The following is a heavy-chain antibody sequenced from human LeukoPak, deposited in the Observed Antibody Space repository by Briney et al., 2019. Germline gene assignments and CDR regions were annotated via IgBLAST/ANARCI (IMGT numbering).Heavy chain of an antibody. D-gene: IGHD2-2*01. CDR2: INHSGST. CDR1: GGSFSGYY. J-gene: IGHJ6*02. CDR3: ARRFVGNQLLWDHYYYGMDV. V-gene: IGHV4-34*01. Sequence: SETLSLTCAVYGGSFSGYYWSWIRQPPGKGLEWIGEINHSGSTNYNPSLKSRVTISVDTSKNQFSLKLSSVTAADTAVYYCARRFVGNQLLWDHYYYGMDVWGQGTTVTVSS.